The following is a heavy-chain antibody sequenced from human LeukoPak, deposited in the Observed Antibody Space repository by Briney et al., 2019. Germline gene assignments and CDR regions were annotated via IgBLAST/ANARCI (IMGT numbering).Heavy chain of an antibody. D-gene: IGHD3-22*01. CDR3: ASEGIVEAFDY. CDR1: GFTFSSYW. CDR2: IKQDGSEK. J-gene: IGHJ4*02. V-gene: IGHV3-7*01. Sequence: PGGSLRLSCAASGFTFSSYWMSWVRQAPGKGPEWVANIKQDGSEKYYVDSAKGRFTISRDNAKNSLYLQMNSLRAEDTAVYYCASEGIVEAFDYWGQGTLITVSS.